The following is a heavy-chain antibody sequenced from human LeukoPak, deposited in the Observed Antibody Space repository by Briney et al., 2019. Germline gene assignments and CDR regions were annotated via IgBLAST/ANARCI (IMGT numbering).Heavy chain of an antibody. V-gene: IGHV1-69*13. Sequence: SVTVSFKASGGNLISYAMTWVRQAPGQGREWMGGIIPFFATTNYAQKFKGRGTDNAEESRRKSYMELKRLRSDDTAVYYCVRGLGYCSAGNCYLFGMDVCGQGTTVTVSS. D-gene: IGHD2-15*01. CDR2: IIPFFATT. CDR1: GGNLISYA. CDR3: VRGLGYCSAGNCYLFGMDV. J-gene: IGHJ6*02.